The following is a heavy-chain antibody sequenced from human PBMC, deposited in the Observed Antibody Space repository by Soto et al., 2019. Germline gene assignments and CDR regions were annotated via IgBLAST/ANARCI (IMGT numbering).Heavy chain of an antibody. Sequence: GGSLRLSCAASGFTFSSYSMNWVRQAPGKGLEWVSYISSSSSTIYYADSVKGRFTISRDNAKNSLYLQMNSLRDEDTAVYYCARDRPHYYEYYYGMDVWGQGTTVTVAS. V-gene: IGHV3-48*02. D-gene: IGHD3-22*01. CDR1: GFTFSSYS. J-gene: IGHJ6*02. CDR3: ARDRPHYYEYYYGMDV. CDR2: ISSSSSTI.